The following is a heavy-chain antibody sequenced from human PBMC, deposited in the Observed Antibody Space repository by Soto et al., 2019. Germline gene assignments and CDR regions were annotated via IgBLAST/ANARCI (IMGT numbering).Heavy chain of an antibody. Sequence: SETLSLTCAVSGYSISSGYYWGWIRQPPGKGLEWIGYIFYSGSTDYNPSLKSRVNISVDTSKNQFSLKLSSVTAADTAVYYCASTEDFFDYWGQGTLVTVSS. CDR3: ASTEDFFDY. V-gene: IGHV4-38-2*01. CDR1: GYSISSGYY. J-gene: IGHJ4*02. CDR2: IFYSGST.